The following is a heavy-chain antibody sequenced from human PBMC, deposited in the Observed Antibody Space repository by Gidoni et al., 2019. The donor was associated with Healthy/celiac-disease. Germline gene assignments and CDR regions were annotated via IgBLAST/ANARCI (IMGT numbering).Heavy chain of an antibody. D-gene: IGHD2-15*01. V-gene: IGHV3-30-3*01. Sequence: QVQLVESGGGVVQPGRSLRLPCAASGFTFSSYACHWVRQAPGKGLEWVAVISYDGSNKYYADSVKGRFTISRDNSKNTLYLQMNSLRAEDTAVYYCARSYCSGGSCYSSYYYGMDVWGQGTTVTVSS. J-gene: IGHJ6*02. CDR2: ISYDGSNK. CDR3: ARSYCSGGSCYSSYYYGMDV. CDR1: GFTFSSYA.